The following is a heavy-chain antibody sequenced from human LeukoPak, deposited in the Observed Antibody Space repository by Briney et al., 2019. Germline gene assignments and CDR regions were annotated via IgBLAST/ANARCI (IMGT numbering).Heavy chain of an antibody. CDR1: GGTFSSYA. J-gene: IGHJ4*02. CDR3: ARDDYYDRRFDY. V-gene: IGHV1-69*04. Sequence: GASVKVSCKAPGGTFSSYAISWVRQAPGQGLEWMGRIIPILGIANYAQKFQGRVTITADKSTSTAYMELSSLRSEDTAVYYCARDDYYDRRFDYWGQGTLVTVSS. D-gene: IGHD3-22*01. CDR2: IIPILGIA.